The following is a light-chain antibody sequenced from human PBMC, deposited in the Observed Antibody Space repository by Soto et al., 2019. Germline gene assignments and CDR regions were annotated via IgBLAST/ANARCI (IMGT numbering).Light chain of an antibody. V-gene: IGKV1-39*01. CDR3: QQSYKTPLT. CDR1: QSISNY. Sequence: DIQMTQSPSSLSASVGDRVTITCRASQSISNYLNWYQQKPGKAPKLLIYAASSLQSGVPSRFSGSGSGTDFTLTNSILQPEDFASYYCQQSYKTPLTFGGGTKVEI. J-gene: IGKJ4*01. CDR2: AAS.